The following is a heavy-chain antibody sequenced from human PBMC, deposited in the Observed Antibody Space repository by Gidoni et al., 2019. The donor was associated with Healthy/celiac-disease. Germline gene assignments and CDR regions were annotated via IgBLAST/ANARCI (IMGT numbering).Heavy chain of an antibody. CDR2: ISSSGSTI. V-gene: IGHV3-11*01. CDR1: GFTFSDYY. Sequence: QVQLVESGGGLVKTGGSLRLSCAASGFTFSDYYMSWIRQAPGKGLEWVSYISSSGSTIYYADSVKGRFTISRDNAKNSLYLQMNSLRAEDTAVYYCARAEKQQPSSHYYYGMDVWGQGTTVTVSS. J-gene: IGHJ6*02. CDR3: ARAEKQQPSSHYYYGMDV. D-gene: IGHD6-13*01.